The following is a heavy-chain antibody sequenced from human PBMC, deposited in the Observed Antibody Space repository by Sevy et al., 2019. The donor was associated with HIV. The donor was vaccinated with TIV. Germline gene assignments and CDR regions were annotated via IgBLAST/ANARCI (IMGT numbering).Heavy chain of an antibody. J-gene: IGHJ4*02. V-gene: IGHV3-49*04. Sequence: GGSLRLSCTASGFTFGDYCMSWVRQAPGKGLEWVAFLKSDVYGGTVDNAASVRGRFVISRDDSKTIAYLQMNDLKIEDTGVYYCTRWKAAQSIFDYWGQGALVTVSS. D-gene: IGHD6-13*01. CDR3: TRWKAAQSIFDY. CDR1: GFTFGDYC. CDR2: LKSDVYGGTV.